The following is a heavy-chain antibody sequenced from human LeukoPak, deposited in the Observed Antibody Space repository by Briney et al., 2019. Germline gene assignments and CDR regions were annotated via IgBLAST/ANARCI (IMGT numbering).Heavy chain of an antibody. CDR2: IYYSGST. CDR3: ATIFCSSVTCYPDY. D-gene: IGHD3-9*01. CDR1: GGSISSYY. Sequence: SETLSLTCTVSGGSISSYYWSWIRQPPGKGLEWIGYIYYSGSTNYNPSLKSRVTISVDTSKNQFSLKLTSMTAADTAVYYCATIFCSSVTCYPDYWGQGTLVTVSS. V-gene: IGHV4-59*12. J-gene: IGHJ4*02.